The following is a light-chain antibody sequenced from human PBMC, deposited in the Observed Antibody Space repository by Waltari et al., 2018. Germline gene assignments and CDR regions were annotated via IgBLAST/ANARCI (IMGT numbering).Light chain of an antibody. J-gene: IGLJ1*01. CDR2: EVS. CDR3: SSYTSSSTQV. V-gene: IGLV2-14*01. CDR1: SRDVGGYNY. Sequence: SALTQPASVSGSPGPSLTISCTGTSRDVGGYNYVPWYQQHPGKAPKLMIYEVSNRPSGVSNRFSGSKSGNTASLTISGLQAEDEADYYCSSYTSSSTQVFGTGTKVTVL.